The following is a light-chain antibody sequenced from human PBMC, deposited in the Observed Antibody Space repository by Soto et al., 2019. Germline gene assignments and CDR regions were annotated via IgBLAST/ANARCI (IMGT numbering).Light chain of an antibody. CDR1: QSISSY. CDR3: QQSYSTPLT. J-gene: IGKJ4*01. Sequence: IRMTQSPSSLSASVGDRVTITCRASQSISSYLNWYQQKPGKAPKLLIYAASSLQSGVPSRFSGSGSGTDFTLTISSLQPEDFATYYCQQSYSTPLTFGGGTKV. V-gene: IGKV1-39*01. CDR2: AAS.